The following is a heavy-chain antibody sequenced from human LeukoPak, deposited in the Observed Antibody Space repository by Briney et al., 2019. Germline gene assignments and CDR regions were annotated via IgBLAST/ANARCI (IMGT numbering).Heavy chain of an antibody. D-gene: IGHD6-13*01. Sequence: SETLSLTCTVSGGSISNYYWSWIRQPPGKGLEWIGYIYYSGSTNYNPSLKSRVTMSVDTSNNQFSLKLSSVTAADTAVYYCARQGGIAAAGSSYYYYYYMDVWGKGTTVTISS. CDR3: ARQGGIAAAGSSYYYYYYMDV. CDR1: GGSISNYY. CDR2: IYYSGST. V-gene: IGHV4-59*08. J-gene: IGHJ6*03.